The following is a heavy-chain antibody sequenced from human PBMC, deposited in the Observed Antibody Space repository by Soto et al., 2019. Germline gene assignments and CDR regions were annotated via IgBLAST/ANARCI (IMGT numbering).Heavy chain of an antibody. D-gene: IGHD1-26*01. Sequence: PSETLSLTCTVSGGSISSYYWSWIRQPPGKGLEWIGYIYYSGSTNYNPSPKSRVTISVDTSRNQFSLKLSSVTAADTAVYYCARGAVSYPYFDYWGQGTLVTVSS. V-gene: IGHV4-59*01. CDR1: GGSISSYY. CDR3: ARGAVSYPYFDY. CDR2: IYYSGST. J-gene: IGHJ4*02.